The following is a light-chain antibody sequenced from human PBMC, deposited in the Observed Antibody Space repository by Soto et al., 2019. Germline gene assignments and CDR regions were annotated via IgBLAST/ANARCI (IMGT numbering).Light chain of an antibody. V-gene: IGLV2-14*01. CDR1: SSDVGTYNL. Sequence: QSALTQPASESGSPGQSITISCTGTSSDVGTYNLVSWYQHHPGKAPKLMIYEVSNRPSGVSNRFSGSKSGNTASLTISGLQAEDEADYYCSSYASGNTYVFGTGTKVTV. J-gene: IGLJ1*01. CDR2: EVS. CDR3: SSYASGNTYV.